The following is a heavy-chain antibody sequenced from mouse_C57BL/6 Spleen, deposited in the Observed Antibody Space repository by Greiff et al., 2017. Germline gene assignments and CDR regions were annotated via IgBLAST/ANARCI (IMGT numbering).Heavy chain of an antibody. J-gene: IGHJ4*01. CDR3: TRKGRGAMDY. CDR1: GYTFTDYN. Sequence: VQLQQSGPELVKPADSVTITCTASGYTFTDYNMDWVKQCHGKSLEWIGDINPNNGGTINNQKFKGKATLTVDKSSSTAYMELRSLTAEDTAVYYCTRKGRGAMDYWGQGTSVTVSS. V-gene: IGHV1-18*01. CDR2: INPNNGGT.